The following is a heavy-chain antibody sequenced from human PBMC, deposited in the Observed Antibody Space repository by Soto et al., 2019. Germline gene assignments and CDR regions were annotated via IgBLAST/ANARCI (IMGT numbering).Heavy chain of an antibody. CDR1: GYTFTSYY. V-gene: IGHV1-46*03. CDR2: INPSGGTT. D-gene: IGHD3-22*01. CDR3: ARGGGDSSGYLDY. J-gene: IGHJ4*02. Sequence: ASVKVSCKASGYTFTSYYIYWVRQAPGQGLEWMGIINPSGGTTNYAQNFRGRVTVTRDTSTSTVYMELSSLISEDTAVYYCARGGGDSSGYLDYWGQGTLVTVSS.